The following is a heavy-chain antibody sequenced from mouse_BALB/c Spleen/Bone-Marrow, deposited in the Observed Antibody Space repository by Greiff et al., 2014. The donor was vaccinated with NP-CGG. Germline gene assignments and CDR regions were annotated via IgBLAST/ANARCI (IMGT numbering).Heavy chain of an antibody. D-gene: IGHD2-4*01. CDR1: GFTFSSYD. V-gene: IGHV5-6*01. CDR3: SRLSYDYDGAWFAY. J-gene: IGHJ3*01. Sequence: DVHLVESGGDLVRPGGSLKLSCAASGFTFSSYDMSWVRQTPDKRLEWVATIGSGGNYTYYPDSVKGRFTISRDNAKNTLYLQMSSLKSEDTAMYYCSRLSYDYDGAWFAYWGQGTLVTVSA. CDR2: IGSGGNYT.